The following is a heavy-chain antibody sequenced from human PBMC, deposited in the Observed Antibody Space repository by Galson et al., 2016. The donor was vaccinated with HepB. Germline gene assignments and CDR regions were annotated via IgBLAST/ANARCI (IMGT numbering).Heavy chain of an antibody. CDR1: GYIFTNYW. CDR2: IDPSDSYS. V-gene: IGHV5-10-1*01. Sequence: QSGAEVKKPGESLRISCRGSGYIFTNYWITWVRQMPGKGLEWMGRIDPSDSYSDYSPSFQGHVTISVDKSISTAYLQWTSLTASDTAMYYCAGHGDKYDFWSGYYPNYGDYWGQGTLVTVSS. D-gene: IGHD3-3*01. J-gene: IGHJ4*02. CDR3: AGHGDKYDFWSGYYPNYGDY.